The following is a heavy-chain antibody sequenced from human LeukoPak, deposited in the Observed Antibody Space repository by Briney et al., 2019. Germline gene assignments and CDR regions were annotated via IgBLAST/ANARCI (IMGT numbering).Heavy chain of an antibody. J-gene: IGHJ4*02. Sequence: GGSLRLSCAASGFTFSDHYMSWIRQAPGKGLECVSYISSGGSTTYYTDSVKGRFTISRDNGKNALYLQMNSLRAEDAAVYYCTKEGDYYSDTSAYYYGDWGQGTLVTVSS. CDR1: GFTFSDHY. V-gene: IGHV3-11*01. D-gene: IGHD3-22*01. CDR3: TKEGDYYSDTSAYYYGD. CDR2: ISSGGSTT.